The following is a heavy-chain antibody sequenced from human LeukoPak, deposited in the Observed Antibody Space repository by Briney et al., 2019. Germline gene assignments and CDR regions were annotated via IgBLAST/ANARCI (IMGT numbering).Heavy chain of an antibody. CDR2: INHSGST. CDR3: ARERSSSWVGWFDP. D-gene: IGHD6-13*01. CDR1: GGSFSGYY. J-gene: IGHJ5*02. V-gene: IGHV4-34*01. Sequence: PSETLSLTCAVYGGSFSGYYWSWIRQPPGKGLEWIGEINHSGSTNYNPSLKSRVTISVDTSKNQFSLKLSSVTAADTAVYYCARERSSSWVGWFDPWGQGTLVTVSS.